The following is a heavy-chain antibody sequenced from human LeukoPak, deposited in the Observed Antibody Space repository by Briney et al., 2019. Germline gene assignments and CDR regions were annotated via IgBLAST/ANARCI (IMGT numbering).Heavy chain of an antibody. V-gene: IGHV5-51*01. Sequence: GESLKISCKVSGYSLTSYWIGWVRQMPGRGLEWMGVIYTGDSVIKDSPSFQGQVTISADKSITTAYLQWSSLKASDTAMYYCARRTAGSGTYFFDSWGQGTLVTVSS. J-gene: IGHJ4*02. D-gene: IGHD6-13*01. CDR1: GYSLTSYW. CDR3: ARRTAGSGTYFFDS. CDR2: IYTGDSVI.